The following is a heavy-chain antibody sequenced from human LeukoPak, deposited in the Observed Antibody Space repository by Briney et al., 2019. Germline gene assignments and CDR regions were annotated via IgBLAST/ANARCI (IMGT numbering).Heavy chain of an antibody. J-gene: IGHJ5*01. D-gene: IGHD4-23*01. CDR2: ISGSGSTV. CDR1: GFTFSDYY. V-gene: IGHV3-11*01. Sequence: GGSLRLSCAASGFTFSDYYMSWIRQAPGKGLEWVSYISGSGSTVYYAASVRGRFTISRDNAKNSLFLQMNSLRVEDTAVYYCARDRGNTDPGDWFDSWGQGTLVTVSS. CDR3: ARDRGNTDPGDWFDS.